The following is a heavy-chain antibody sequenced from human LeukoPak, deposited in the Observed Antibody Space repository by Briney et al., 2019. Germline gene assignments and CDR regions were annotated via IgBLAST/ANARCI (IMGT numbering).Heavy chain of an antibody. J-gene: IGHJ4*02. CDR3: ARIFKGIDY. Sequence: GGSLRLSCTASGFTFSSYSMNWVRQAPGKGLEWVSSIGSSSSYIYYADSVKGRFTISRDNAKNSLYLQMNSLRAEDTAVYYCARIFKGIDYWGQGTLVTVSS. V-gene: IGHV3-21*01. D-gene: IGHD2-15*01. CDR1: GFTFSSYS. CDR2: IGSSSSYI.